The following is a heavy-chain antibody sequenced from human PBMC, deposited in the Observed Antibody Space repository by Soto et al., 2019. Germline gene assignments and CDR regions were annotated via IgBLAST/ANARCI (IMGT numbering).Heavy chain of an antibody. CDR3: ARIGTLDWIDDY. CDR2: IITMYGTT. V-gene: IGHV1-69*12. J-gene: IGHJ4*02. CDR1: GGTFRSYV. Sequence: QVQLVQYGAEVKKPGSSVKVSCKASGGTFRSYVTSWVRQAPGQGLEWLGGIITMYGTTYYAQTFQGRVTIGADESTSTAFMELSSLRSEDTAVYYCARIGTLDWIDDYWGQGTLVTVSS. D-gene: IGHD1-1*01.